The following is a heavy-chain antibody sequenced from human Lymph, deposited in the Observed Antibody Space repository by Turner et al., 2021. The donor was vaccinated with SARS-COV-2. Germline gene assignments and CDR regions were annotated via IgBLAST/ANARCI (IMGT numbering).Heavy chain of an antibody. J-gene: IGHJ6*02. Sequence: QVQRVESGGGVVQPGRSLRPSCAASGFTFSTYAIYWVRQAPGKGLEWVAVISYDGSNKYYADSVKGRFTISRDNSKNTLYLQMNSLRAEDTAVYYCARYASGGYFYYGMDVWGQGTTVTVSS. CDR1: GFTFSTYA. V-gene: IGHV3-30*04. D-gene: IGHD3-10*01. CDR3: ARYASGGYFYYGMDV. CDR2: ISYDGSNK.